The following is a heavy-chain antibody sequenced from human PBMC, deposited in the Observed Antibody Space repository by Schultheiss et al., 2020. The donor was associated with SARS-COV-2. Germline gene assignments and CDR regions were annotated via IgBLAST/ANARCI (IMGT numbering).Heavy chain of an antibody. D-gene: IGHD2/OR15-2a*01. V-gene: IGHV3-11*01. Sequence: GGSLRLSCAASGFTFSDHYMSWIRQAPGEGLEWVSYTNSGGNTYYADSVKGRFTISRDNAKNSLYLQMRSLSAEDSAVYYCARDNTYLGPMDVWGQGTTVTVSS. CDR2: TNSGGNT. CDR3: ARDNTYLGPMDV. CDR1: GFTFSDHY. J-gene: IGHJ6*02.